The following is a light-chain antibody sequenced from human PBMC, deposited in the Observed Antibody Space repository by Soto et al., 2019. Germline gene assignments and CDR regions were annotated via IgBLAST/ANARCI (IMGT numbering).Light chain of an antibody. J-gene: IGLJ1*01. CDR3: CSYVGSDSSFV. CDR1: SSDVGGYNY. Sequence: LTQPRSVSGSPGQSVTISCTGTSSDVGGYNYVSWYQQYPGKAPKLIIYDVSKRPSGVPDRFSASKSGITASLTISGLQAEDEADYYCCSYVGSDSSFVFGSGTKVTVL. CDR2: DVS. V-gene: IGLV2-11*01.